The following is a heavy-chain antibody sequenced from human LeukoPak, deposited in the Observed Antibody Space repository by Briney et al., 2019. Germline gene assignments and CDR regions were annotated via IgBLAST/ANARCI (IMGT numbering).Heavy chain of an antibody. Sequence: GGSLRLSCAASGFTFSSYAMSWDRQAPGKGLEWVSVISDSGGNTYYADSVKGRFTISRDNSKNTLYLQMNSLRAEDTAVYYCAKMGYYGMDVWGQGTTVTVSS. D-gene: IGHD3-16*01. CDR2: ISDSGGNT. CDR1: GFTFSSYA. V-gene: IGHV3-23*01. J-gene: IGHJ6*02. CDR3: AKMGYYGMDV.